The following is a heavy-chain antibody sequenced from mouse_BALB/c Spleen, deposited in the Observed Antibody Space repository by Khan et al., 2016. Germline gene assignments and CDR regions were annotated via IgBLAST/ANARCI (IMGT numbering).Heavy chain of an antibody. CDR1: GFAFSRYW. CDR3: ARAGYYGYLAY. CDR2: INPDSSTI. Sequence: EVKLLESGGGLVQPGGSLRLSCAASGFAFSRYWMSWVRQAPGKGLEWIGEINPDSSTINYTPSLKHKFIISRDNAKNTLYLQMSNVRSEDTALYYCARAGYYGYLAYWGQGTLVTVSA. V-gene: IGHV4-1*02. J-gene: IGHJ3*01. D-gene: IGHD1-1*01.